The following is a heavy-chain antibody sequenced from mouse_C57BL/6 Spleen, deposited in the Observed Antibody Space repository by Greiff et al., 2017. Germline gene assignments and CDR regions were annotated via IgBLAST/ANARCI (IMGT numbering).Heavy chain of an antibody. CDR1: GYTFNSYW. CDR2: INPSSGYT. CDR3: ATMKDYYAMDY. V-gene: IGHV1-7*01. Sequence: QVQLQQSGAELAKPGASVKLSCKASGYTFNSYWMHWVKQRPGQGLEWIGNINPSSGYTKYNQKFKDKATLTADKSSSTAYMQLSSLTYEDSAIYYCATMKDYYAMDYWGQGTSVTVSS. D-gene: IGHD2-3*01. J-gene: IGHJ4*01.